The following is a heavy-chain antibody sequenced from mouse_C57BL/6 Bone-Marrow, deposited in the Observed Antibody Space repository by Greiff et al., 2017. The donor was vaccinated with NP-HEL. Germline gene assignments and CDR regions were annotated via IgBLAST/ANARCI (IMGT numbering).Heavy chain of an antibody. Sequence: QVQLKESGAELVRPGASVKLSCKASGYTFTDYYINWVKQRPGQGLEWIARIYPGSGNTYYNEKFKGKATLTAEKSSSTAYMQLSSLTSEDSAVYFCAREERYYDYFDYWGQGTTLTVSS. CDR2: IYPGSGNT. CDR1: GYTFTDYY. J-gene: IGHJ2*01. CDR3: AREERYYDYFDY. D-gene: IGHD2-4*01. V-gene: IGHV1-76*01.